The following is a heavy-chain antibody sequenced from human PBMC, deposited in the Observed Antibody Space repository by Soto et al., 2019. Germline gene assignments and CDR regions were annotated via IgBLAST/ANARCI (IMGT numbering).Heavy chain of an antibody. CDR3: ASQHYNDIVTDYEQPDDF. CDR1: GFTFSSYA. CDR2: ISYDGSKK. J-gene: IGHJ4*02. V-gene: IGHV3-30-3*01. Sequence: VQLVESEGSVVQPGRSLRLSCAASGFTFSSYAMYWVRQAPGKGLEWVAVISYDGSKKYYADSVRGRFTISRDNSKNTMYLQMNSLRAEDTAVYYCASQHYNDIVTDYEQPDDFWGQGTLVTVSS. D-gene: IGHD3-9*01.